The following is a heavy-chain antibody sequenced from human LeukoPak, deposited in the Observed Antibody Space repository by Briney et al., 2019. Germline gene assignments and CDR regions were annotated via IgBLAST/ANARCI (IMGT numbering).Heavy chain of an antibody. CDR2: IYHSGST. CDR3: ARASGRFNAFDI. J-gene: IGHJ3*02. V-gene: IGHV4-30-2*01. CDR1: GGSLSSGGYS. Sequence: PSQTLSLTCAVSGGSLSSGGYSWSWIRQPPGTGLEWIGYIYHSGSTYYNPSLNSRVTISVDRSKNQFSLKLSSVTAADTAVYYCARASGRFNAFDIWGQGTMVTVSS. D-gene: IGHD3-10*01.